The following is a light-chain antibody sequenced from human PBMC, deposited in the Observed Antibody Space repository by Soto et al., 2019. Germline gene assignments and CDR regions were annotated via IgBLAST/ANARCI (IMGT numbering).Light chain of an antibody. CDR2: AAS. CDR3: QQSSGCRDWG. V-gene: IGKV1-39*01. CDR1: QSIRSH. J-gene: IGKJ1*01. Sequence: DIQITQCKPSLSASVGDSVSITCRASQSIRSHLNWYQQKPGKAPKLLIYAASSLQSGVPSRFSGSGSGTDFTLTISGLHPEDFASYYCQQSSGCRDWGLGEGTKVDIK.